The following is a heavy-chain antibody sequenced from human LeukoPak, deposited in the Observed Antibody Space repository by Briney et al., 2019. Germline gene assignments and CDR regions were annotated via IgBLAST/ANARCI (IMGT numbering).Heavy chain of an antibody. CDR1: GFTFSSYW. CDR2: IKQDGSEK. Sequence: GGSLRLSCAASGFTFSSYWMSWVRQAPGKGLEWVANIKQDGSEKYYVDSVKGRFTISRVNAKNSLYLQMNSLRAEDTAVYYCAREVAVAVPVYWGQGTLVTVSS. D-gene: IGHD6-19*01. CDR3: AREVAVAVPVY. V-gene: IGHV3-7*01. J-gene: IGHJ1*01.